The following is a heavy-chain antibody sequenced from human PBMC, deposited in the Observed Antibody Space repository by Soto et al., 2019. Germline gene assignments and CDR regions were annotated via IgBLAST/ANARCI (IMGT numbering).Heavy chain of an antibody. CDR1: GYTFTSYD. Sequence: GASVKVSCKASGYTFTSYDINWVRQATGQGLEWMGWMNPNSGNTGYAQKFQGRVTMTRNTSISTAYMELSSLRSEDTAVYYCARAGYCSSTSCTLRWFDPWGQGTLVTVSS. J-gene: IGHJ5*02. D-gene: IGHD2-2*01. CDR3: ARAGYCSSTSCTLRWFDP. CDR2: MNPNSGNT. V-gene: IGHV1-8*01.